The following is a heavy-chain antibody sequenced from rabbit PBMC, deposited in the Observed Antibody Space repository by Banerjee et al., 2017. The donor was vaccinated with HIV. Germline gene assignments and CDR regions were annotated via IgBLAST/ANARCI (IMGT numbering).Heavy chain of an antibody. Sequence: QSLEESGGDLVKPGASLTLTCTASGFTFSSSYWMCWVRQAPGEGLEWVGCIVTGSSSSTYYASWAKGRFTISKTSSTTVTLQMTSLTAADTATYFCARGGDYGYVDFNLWGPGTLVTIS. CDR2: IVTGSSSST. D-gene: IGHD6-1*01. CDR3: ARGGDYGYVDFNL. V-gene: IGHV1S40*01. J-gene: IGHJ4*01. CDR1: GFTFSSSYW.